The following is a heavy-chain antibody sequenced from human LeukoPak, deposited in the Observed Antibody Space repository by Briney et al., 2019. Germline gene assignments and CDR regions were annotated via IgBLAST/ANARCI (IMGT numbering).Heavy chain of an antibody. CDR3: ANLLHHSYYYMEV. V-gene: IGHV4-39*01. CDR2: IYYTGST. Sequence: SDTLSLTCTVSGGSISSTSYYWARLRQCPGPGPVCLRKIYYTGSTYYHPSLKSRVTLALKAFKNQFSLKLSSVTAADTAVYFCANLLHHSYYYMEVWGKGTTVTVSS. D-gene: IGHD1-14*01. J-gene: IGHJ6*03. CDR1: GGSISSTSYY.